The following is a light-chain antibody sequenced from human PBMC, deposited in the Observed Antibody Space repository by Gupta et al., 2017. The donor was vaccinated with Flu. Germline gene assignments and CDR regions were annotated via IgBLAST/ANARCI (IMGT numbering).Light chain of an antibody. CDR3: QQYNSYSPIT. V-gene: IGKV1-5*03. CDR1: QSVSSW. CDR2: KAS. J-gene: IGKJ5*01. Sequence: DIQMTQSPSTLSASVGDRVTITCRASQSVSSWLAWYQQKPWTAPKLLIYKASSLQGGVPSRFSGSGYGTEFTLTISSRQPDDFAPYYCQQYNSYSPITFGQGTRLEIK.